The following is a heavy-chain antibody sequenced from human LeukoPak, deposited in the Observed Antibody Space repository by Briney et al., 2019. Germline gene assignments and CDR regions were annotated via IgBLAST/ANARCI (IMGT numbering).Heavy chain of an antibody. CDR2: INPNSGGT. J-gene: IGHJ4*02. CDR3: ARGYYDSSGYYY. D-gene: IGHD3-22*01. V-gene: IGHV1-2*06. Sequence: ASVKVSCKASGYTFTGYYMHWVRQAPGQGLEWMGRINPNSGGTNYAQKFQGRVTMTRDTSISTAYMGLSRLRSDDTAVYYCARGYYDSSGYYYWGQGTLVTVSS. CDR1: GYTFTGYY.